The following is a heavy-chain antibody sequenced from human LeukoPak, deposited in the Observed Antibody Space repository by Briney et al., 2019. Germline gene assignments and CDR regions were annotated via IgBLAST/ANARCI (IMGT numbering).Heavy chain of an antibody. CDR1: GFTLSSYA. Sequence: GRSLRLSCAASGFTLSSYAMHWVRQAPGKGLEWVAVISYDGSNKYYADSVKGRFTISRDNSKNTLYPQMNSLRAEDTAVYYCASGILEWLSTDYWGQGTLVTVSS. D-gene: IGHD3-3*01. CDR2: ISYDGSNK. CDR3: ASGILEWLSTDY. V-gene: IGHV3-30-3*01. J-gene: IGHJ4*02.